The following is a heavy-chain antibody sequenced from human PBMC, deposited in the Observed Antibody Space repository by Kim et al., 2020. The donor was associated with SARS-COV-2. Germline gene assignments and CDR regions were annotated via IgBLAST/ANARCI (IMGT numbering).Heavy chain of an antibody. V-gene: IGHV3-21*01. CDR2: ISSSSSYI. CDR1: GFTFSSYS. Sequence: GGSLRLSCAASGFTFSSYSMNWVRQAPGKGLEWVSSISSSSSYIYYADSVKGRFTISRDNAKNSLYLQMNSLRAEDTAVYYCARDLDGSGSYYNVAYTGAFDIWGQGTMVTVSS. CDR3: ARDLDGSGSYYNVAYTGAFDI. D-gene: IGHD3-10*01. J-gene: IGHJ3*02.